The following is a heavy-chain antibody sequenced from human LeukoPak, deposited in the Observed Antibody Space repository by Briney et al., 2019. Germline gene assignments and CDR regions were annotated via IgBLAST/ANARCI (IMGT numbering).Heavy chain of an antibody. CDR3: ASGPTTGHYYYMDV. J-gene: IGHJ6*03. D-gene: IGHD7-27*01. Sequence: SQTLSLTCTVSGGSISSGSYYWNWIRQPAGKGLEWIGRIYTSGSTNYNPSLKSRVTISVDTSKNQFSLKLSSVTAADTAVYHCASGPTTGHYYYMDVWGKGTTVTVSS. CDR2: IYTSGST. CDR1: GGSISSGSYY. V-gene: IGHV4-61*02.